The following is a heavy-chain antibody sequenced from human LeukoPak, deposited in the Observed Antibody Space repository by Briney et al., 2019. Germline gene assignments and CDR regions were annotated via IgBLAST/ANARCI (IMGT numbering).Heavy chain of an antibody. CDR2: IYYSGST. CDR1: GGSISSSSYY. CDR3: ARDSPGGGELKGYLNAFDI. J-gene: IGHJ3*02. D-gene: IGHD3-16*01. Sequence: KPSETLSLTCTVSGGSISSSSYYWGWIRQPPGKGLEWIGSIYYSGSTYYNPSLKSRVTISVDTSKNQFSLKLSSVTAADTAVYYCARDSPGGGELKGYLNAFDIWGQGTMVTVSS. V-gene: IGHV4-39*07.